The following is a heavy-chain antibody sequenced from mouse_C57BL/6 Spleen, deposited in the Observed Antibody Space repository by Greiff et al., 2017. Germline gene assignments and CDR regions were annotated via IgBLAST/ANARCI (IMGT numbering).Heavy chain of an antibody. V-gene: IGHV1-61*01. CDR3: AREDYGSSYRGFAY. CDR2: IYPSDSET. J-gene: IGHJ3*01. D-gene: IGHD1-1*01. Sequence: QVQLQQPGAELVRPGSSVKLSCKASGYTFTSYWMDWVQQRPGQGLEWIGNIYPSDSETHYNQQFKGKATLTVDKSSSTAYMQLSRLTSEDSAVYVCAREDYGSSYRGFAYWGQGTLVTVSA. CDR1: GYTFTSYW.